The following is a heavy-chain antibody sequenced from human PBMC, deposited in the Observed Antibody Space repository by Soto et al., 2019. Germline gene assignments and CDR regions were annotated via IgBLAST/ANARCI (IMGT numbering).Heavy chain of an antibody. J-gene: IGHJ4*02. V-gene: IGHV3-48*03. D-gene: IGHD3-10*01. CDR1: GFTFSSYE. Sequence: GGSLRLSCAASGFTFSSYEMNWVRQAPGKGLEWVSYISSSGSTIYYADSVKGRFTISRDNAKNTLYLQMNSLRTEDSAVYYCAKAGGGFGDFVHHWGQGTPVTVSS. CDR2: ISSSGSTI. CDR3: AKAGGGFGDFVHH.